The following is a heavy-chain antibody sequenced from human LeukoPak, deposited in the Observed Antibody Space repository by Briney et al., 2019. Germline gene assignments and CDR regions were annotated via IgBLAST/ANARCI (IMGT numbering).Heavy chain of an antibody. D-gene: IGHD3-22*01. CDR2: IYSGGST. J-gene: IGHJ4*02. V-gene: IGHV4-61*02. CDR1: GDSTSSGAYY. Sequence: SETLSLTCTVSGDSTSSGAYYWRWIRQPAGEGLEWIGRIYSGGSTNYNPSLKSRVTISVDTSKNQFSLKLSSVTAADTAVYYCAREGSIYYYDSSGYLGYWGQGTLVTVSS. CDR3: AREGSIYYYDSSGYLGY.